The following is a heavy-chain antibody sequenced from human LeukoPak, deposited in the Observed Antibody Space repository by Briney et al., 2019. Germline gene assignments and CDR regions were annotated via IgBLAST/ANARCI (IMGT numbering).Heavy chain of an antibody. J-gene: IGHJ5*02. CDR1: GFTFSSNH. Sequence: PGGSLRLSCAASGFTFSSNHMTWVRQAPGKGLEWVSVIYSGGSTHYADSVKGRFIISRDNSKNTLSLRMNSLRAEDTAVYYCVRDLTWGQGTLVTVSS. V-gene: IGHV3-53*01. CDR3: VRDLT. CDR2: IYSGGST.